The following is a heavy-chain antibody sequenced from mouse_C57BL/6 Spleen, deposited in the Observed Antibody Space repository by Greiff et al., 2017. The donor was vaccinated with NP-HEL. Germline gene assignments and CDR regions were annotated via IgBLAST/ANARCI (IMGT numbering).Heavy chain of an antibody. CDR3: ARGVTSYYFDY. V-gene: IGHV7-1*01. CDR2: SRNKANDYTT. D-gene: IGHD1-3*01. CDR1: GFTFSDFY. J-gene: IGHJ2*01. Sequence: EVKLVESGGGLVQSGRSLRLSCATSGFTFSDFYMEWVRQAPGKGLEWIAASRNKANDYTTEYSASVKGRFIVSRDTSQSILYLQMNALRAEDTAIYYCARGVTSYYFDYWGQGTTLTVSS.